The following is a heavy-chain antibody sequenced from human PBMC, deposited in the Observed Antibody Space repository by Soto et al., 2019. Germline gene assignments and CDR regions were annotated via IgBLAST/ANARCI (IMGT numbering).Heavy chain of an antibody. D-gene: IGHD6-6*01. J-gene: IGHJ6*02. CDR1: GFTLSSSA. V-gene: IGHV3-23*01. CDR3: AKDHYEYSSSGDYYYGMDV. CDR2: ISDTGGST. Sequence: GGSLSLFCAASGFTLSSSARSLVRQAPGNGLDWVSVISDTGGSTYYADFVKGRFTISRDNSKNTLYLQMNSLRAEGTAVYYCAKDHYEYSSSGDYYYGMDVWGQGTTVTVSS.